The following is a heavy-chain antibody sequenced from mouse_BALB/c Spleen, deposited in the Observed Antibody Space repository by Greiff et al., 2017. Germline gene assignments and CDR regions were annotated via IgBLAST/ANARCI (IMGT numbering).Heavy chain of an antibody. Sequence: QVQLKESGAELMKPGASVKISCKATGYTFSSYWIEWVKQRPGHGLEWIGEILPGSGSTNYNEKFKGKATFTADTSSNTAYMQLSSLTSEDSAVYYCAREGYYGSSLDAMDYWGQGTSVTVSS. J-gene: IGHJ4*01. D-gene: IGHD1-1*01. V-gene: IGHV1-9*01. CDR1: GYTFSSYW. CDR3: AREGYYGSSLDAMDY. CDR2: ILPGSGST.